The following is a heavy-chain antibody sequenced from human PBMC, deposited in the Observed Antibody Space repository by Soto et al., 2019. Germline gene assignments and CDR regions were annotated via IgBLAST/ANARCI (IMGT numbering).Heavy chain of an antibody. J-gene: IGHJ4*02. V-gene: IGHV3-53*01. CDR3: ARDSPVAGSAAFDY. CDR2: IYGGGTT. D-gene: IGHD6-19*01. Sequence: GSLRLSCAASGFTVSSNYMNWVRQAPGKGLEWVSVIYGGGTTFYADFVKGRFTISRDSSKNMLYLQMDSLRTEDSAVYYCARDSPVAGSAAFDYWGQGIQVTVSS. CDR1: GFTVSSNY.